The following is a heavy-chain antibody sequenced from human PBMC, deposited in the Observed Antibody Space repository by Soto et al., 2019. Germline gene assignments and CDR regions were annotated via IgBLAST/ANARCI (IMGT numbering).Heavy chain of an antibody. CDR1: GFSLDTPGVA. D-gene: IGHD3-10*01. CDR2: IYWDEDK. CDR3: AHMADLGSFYWYFDL. V-gene: IGHV2-5*02. Sequence: QITLVESGPTLVKPTQTLTLTCTFSGFSLDTPGVAVGWIRQPPGKALEWLAHIYWDEDKRYRPSLETRLSITKAASKSQVVLTMTYMHPLDTGTYYCAHMADLGSFYWYFDLWGRGTLVTVSS. J-gene: IGHJ2*01.